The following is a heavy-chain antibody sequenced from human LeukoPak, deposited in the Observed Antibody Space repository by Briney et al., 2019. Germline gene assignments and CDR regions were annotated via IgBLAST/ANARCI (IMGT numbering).Heavy chain of an antibody. D-gene: IGHD2-2*01. CDR2: ISYDGSNK. CDR1: GFTFSSYA. V-gene: IGHV3-30*04. CDR3: ARELRPTPKEKILGYCSSTSCSWNWFDP. J-gene: IGHJ5*02. Sequence: GGSLRLSCAASGFTFSSYAMHWVRQAPGKGLEWVAVISYDGSNKYYADSVKDRFTISRDNSKNTLYLQMNSLRAEDTAVYYCARELRPTPKEKILGYCSSTSCSWNWFDPWGQGTLVTVSS.